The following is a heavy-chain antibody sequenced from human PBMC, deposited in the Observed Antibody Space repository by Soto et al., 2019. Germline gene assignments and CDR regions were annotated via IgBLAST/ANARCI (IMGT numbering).Heavy chain of an antibody. CDR3: ARGYPEDIVVVPAARDHYYYGMDV. Sequence: SVKVSCKASGGTFSSYTISWVRQAPGQGLEWMGRIIPILGIANYAQKFQGRVTITADKSTSTAYMELSSLRSEDTAVYYCARGYPEDIVVVPAARDHYYYGMDVWG. J-gene: IGHJ6*02. V-gene: IGHV1-69*02. D-gene: IGHD2-2*01. CDR1: GGTFSSYT. CDR2: IIPILGIA.